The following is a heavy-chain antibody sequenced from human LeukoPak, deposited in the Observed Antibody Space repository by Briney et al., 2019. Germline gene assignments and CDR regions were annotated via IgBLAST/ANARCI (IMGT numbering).Heavy chain of an antibody. CDR2: ISGSGGST. Sequence: GGSLRLSCAASGFTFSSYGMSWVRQAPGKGLEWVSAISGSGGSTYYADSVKGRFTISRDNSKNTLYLQMNSLRAEDTAVYYCAKRTPEGAAAGKGYFDYWGQGTLVTVSS. V-gene: IGHV3-23*01. CDR1: GFTFSSYG. CDR3: AKRTPEGAAAGKGYFDY. J-gene: IGHJ4*02. D-gene: IGHD6-13*01.